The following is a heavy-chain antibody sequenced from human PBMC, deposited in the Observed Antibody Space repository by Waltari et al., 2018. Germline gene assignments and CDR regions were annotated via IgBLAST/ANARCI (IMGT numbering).Heavy chain of an antibody. Sequence: QVQLVQSGAEGKKPGASVKASCTPSGFSFTNFAVHCVRQAPGQRLEWMGWINAANDNTRYSQKFQDRVTITRDTSASTAYMELSSLRSEDTAVYYCARDGYCSGGSCYSGWSDPWGQGTLVIVSS. CDR3: ARDGYCSGGSCYSGWSDP. CDR2: INAANDNT. V-gene: IGHV1-3*01. CDR1: GFSFTNFA. J-gene: IGHJ5*02. D-gene: IGHD2-15*01.